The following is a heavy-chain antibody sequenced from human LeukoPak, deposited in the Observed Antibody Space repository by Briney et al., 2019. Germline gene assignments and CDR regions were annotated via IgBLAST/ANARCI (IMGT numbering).Heavy chain of an antibody. D-gene: IGHD3-10*01. V-gene: IGHV3-30-3*01. Sequence: GGSLRLSCAASGFSLSYYAMHWVRQAPGKGLEWVAVISYDGNNKYHADSVKGRFTISRDNSKNTLYLQMNDLRAEDTAVYYAARGRYYYGSGSPTDFEYWGQGTLVTVSS. CDR3: ARGRYYYGSGSPTDFEY. J-gene: IGHJ4*02. CDR1: GFSLSYYA. CDR2: ISYDGNNK.